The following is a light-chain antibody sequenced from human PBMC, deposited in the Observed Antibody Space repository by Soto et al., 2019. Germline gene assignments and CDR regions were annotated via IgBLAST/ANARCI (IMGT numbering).Light chain of an antibody. CDR1: SSYVGTHDL. J-gene: IGLJ1*01. Sequence: QSVLTQPASVSGSPGQSITISCTGISSYVGTHDLVSWYQQHPGKAPKLMVYEVTKRPSGVSNRFSGSKSGNTASLTISGLQAEDEADYYCCSYVGSSTHVLGAGNTVIVL. CDR2: EVT. CDR3: CSYVGSSTHV. V-gene: IGLV2-23*02.